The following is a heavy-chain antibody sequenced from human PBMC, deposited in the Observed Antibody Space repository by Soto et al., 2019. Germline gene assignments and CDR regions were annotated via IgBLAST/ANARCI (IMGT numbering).Heavy chain of an antibody. D-gene: IGHD2-21*02. Sequence: QVQLVESGGGVVQPGRSLRLSCAASGFTFSSYGMHWVRQAPGKGLEWVAVIWYDGSNKYYADSVKGRFTISRDNSENTLYLQMNSLRAEDRAVYYCAGDVVVTANYGMDVWGQGTTVTVSS. CDR3: AGDVVVTANYGMDV. CDR1: GFTFSSYG. J-gene: IGHJ6*02. CDR2: IWYDGSNK. V-gene: IGHV3-33*01.